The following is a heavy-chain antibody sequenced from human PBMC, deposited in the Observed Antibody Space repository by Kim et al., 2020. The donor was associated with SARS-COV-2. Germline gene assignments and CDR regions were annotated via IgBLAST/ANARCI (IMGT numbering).Heavy chain of an antibody. J-gene: IGHJ3*02. CDR2: IYYTGTT. CDR1: GGSISSSTYY. D-gene: IGHD3-3*01. Sequence: SETLSLTCSVSGGSISSSTYYWGWIRQPPGKGLEWVGSIYYTGTTYYNPSLKSRVTMSVDTSRNQFSLKLTSVTAADTSIYHCARHSRREGVRFQALDDFDIWGQGTMVTVYS. CDR3: ARHSRREGVRFQALDDFDI. V-gene: IGHV4-39*01.